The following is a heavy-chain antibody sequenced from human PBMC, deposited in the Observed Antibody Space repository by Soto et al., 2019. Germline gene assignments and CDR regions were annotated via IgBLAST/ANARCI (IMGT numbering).Heavy chain of an antibody. J-gene: IGHJ6*02. Sequence: ALYRKCPVPGGSIISGGYYWTWIRQHPGKGLEWIGYIYYSGSTYYNPSLKSRVTISVDTSKNQFSLKLSSVTAADPAVYYCARDIADAYYGMDVWGPGTTVPVSS. CDR2: IYYSGST. D-gene: IGHD3-16*02. CDR1: GGSIISGGYY. CDR3: ARDIADAYYGMDV. V-gene: IGHV4-31*03.